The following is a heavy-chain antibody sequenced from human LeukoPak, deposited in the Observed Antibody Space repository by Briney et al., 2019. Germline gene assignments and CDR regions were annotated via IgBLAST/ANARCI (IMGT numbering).Heavy chain of an antibody. J-gene: IGHJ4*02. CDR2: IYYSGST. Sequence: SETLSPTCTVSDGSISSSSYYWGWIRQPPGKGLEWIGSIYYSGSTYHNPSLKSRVSISVDTSKNQFSLKLSSVTAADTAVYHCASFKGYCNSTSCYAPYFDYWGQGTLVTVSS. V-gene: IGHV4-39*01. CDR1: DGSISSSSYY. CDR3: ASFKGYCNSTSCYAPYFDY. D-gene: IGHD2-2*01.